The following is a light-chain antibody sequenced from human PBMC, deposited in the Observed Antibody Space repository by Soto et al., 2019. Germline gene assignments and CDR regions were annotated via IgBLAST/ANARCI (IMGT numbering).Light chain of an antibody. CDR1: QSVSSY. J-gene: IGKJ5*01. CDR2: DAS. CDR3: QQRSNWPPT. V-gene: IGKV3-11*01. Sequence: ESVLTHSPATLSLSPGERATLSCRASQSVSSYLAWYQQKPGQAPRLLIYDASNRATGIPARFSGSGSGTDFTLTISSLEPEDFAVYYCQQRSNWPPTFGQGTRLETK.